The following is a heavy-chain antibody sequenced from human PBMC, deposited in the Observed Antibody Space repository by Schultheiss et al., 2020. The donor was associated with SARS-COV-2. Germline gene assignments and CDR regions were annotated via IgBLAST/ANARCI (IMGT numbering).Heavy chain of an antibody. Sequence: SQTLSLTCAVYGGSFSGYYWSWIWQPPGKGLEWIGRIYTSGSTNYNPSLKSRVTMSVDTSKNQFSLKLSSVTAADTAVYYCARESAGEFDYWGQGTLVTVSS. CDR3: ARESAGEFDY. CDR1: GGSFSGYY. V-gene: IGHV4-59*10. CDR2: IYTSGST. J-gene: IGHJ4*02. D-gene: IGHD3-10*01.